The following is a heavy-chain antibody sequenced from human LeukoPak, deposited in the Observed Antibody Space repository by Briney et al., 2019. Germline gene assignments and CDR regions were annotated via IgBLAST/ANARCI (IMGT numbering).Heavy chain of an antibody. CDR1: GYTFTGYY. V-gene: IGHV1-2*06. J-gene: IGHJ4*02. Sequence: ASVKVSCKASGYTFTGYYMHWVRQAPGQGLEWMGRINPNSGDTNYAQKFQGRVTMTEDTSTDTAYMELSSLRSEDTAVYYCATDSASIAAAGTLFDYWGQGTLVTVSS. CDR2: INPNSGDT. CDR3: ATDSASIAAAGTLFDY. D-gene: IGHD6-13*01.